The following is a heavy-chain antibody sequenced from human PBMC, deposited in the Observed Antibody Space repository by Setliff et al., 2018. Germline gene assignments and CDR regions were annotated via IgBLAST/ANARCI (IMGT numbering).Heavy chain of an antibody. CDR3: VKTHWDTWIRGAFDI. J-gene: IGHJ3*02. V-gene: IGHV3-64D*09. Sequence: PGGSLRLSCSASGFTFNTYTMHWVRQAPGKGLEYVSSIGPNGGSKYYANSVKGRFTISRDSSKNTLYLQMSSLRAEDTAVYYCVKTHWDTWIRGAFDIWGQGTMVTVSS. CDR1: GFTFNTYT. CDR2: IGPNGGSK. D-gene: IGHD3-10*01.